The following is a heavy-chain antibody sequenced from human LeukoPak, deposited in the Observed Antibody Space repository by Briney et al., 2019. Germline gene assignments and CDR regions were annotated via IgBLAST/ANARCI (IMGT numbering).Heavy chain of an antibody. CDR1: GFSFSTYG. J-gene: IGHJ4*02. Sequence: AGGSLRLSCAASGFSFSTYGMHWVRQAPGKGLEWVAFIRFDGSNEYYTDSVKGRFTISRDNFKNTLYLQMNNSRAEDTAVYYCAKEGVGAKVYWGQGTLVTVSS. V-gene: IGHV3-30*02. CDR2: IRFDGSNE. D-gene: IGHD1-26*01. CDR3: AKEGVGAKVY.